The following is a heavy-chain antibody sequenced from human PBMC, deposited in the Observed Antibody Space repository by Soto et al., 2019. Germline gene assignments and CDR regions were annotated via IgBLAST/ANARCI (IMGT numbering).Heavy chain of an antibody. D-gene: IGHD3-10*01. CDR1: GGSFSGYY. CDR2: INHSGST. CDR3: ARGRGYYYYYYMDV. V-gene: IGHV4-34*01. J-gene: IGHJ6*03. Sequence: KQSQTLSLTCAVYGGSFSGYYWSWIRQPPGKGLEWIGEINHSGSTNYNPSLKSRVTISVDTSKNQFSLKLSSVTAADTAVYYCARGRGYYYYYYMDVWGKGTTVTVSS.